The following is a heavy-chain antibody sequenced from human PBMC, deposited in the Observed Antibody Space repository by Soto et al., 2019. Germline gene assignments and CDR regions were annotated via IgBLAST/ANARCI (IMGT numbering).Heavy chain of an antibody. J-gene: IGHJ4*02. CDR1: GFTFTSYT. D-gene: IGHD6-13*01. V-gene: IGHV3-21*06. CDR3: ARARVYATGPLDF. Sequence: GGSLRLSCAASGFTFTSYTMNWVRQAPGKGLEWVSSISSSDYIYYADSMKGRVTISRDNAKNSLFLDMNSLTGEDTAVYYCARARVYATGPLDFWGQGTLVTVSS. CDR2: ISSSDYI.